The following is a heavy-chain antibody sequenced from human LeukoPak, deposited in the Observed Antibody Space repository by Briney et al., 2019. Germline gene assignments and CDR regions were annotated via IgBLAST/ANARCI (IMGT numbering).Heavy chain of an antibody. CDR1: GFSLSGYW. V-gene: IGHV3-7*01. Sequence: GGSLRLSCAAYGFSLSGYWMGWVRQAPGKGLGWVARLHADGNEKYFVHSVKGRFTVSRDNAKNSLYQQMNSLRVEDTAVYYCARGGYSFDYLGQGTLVTVSS. D-gene: IGHD5-12*01. J-gene: IGHJ4*02. CDR3: ARGGYSFDY. CDR2: LHADGNEK.